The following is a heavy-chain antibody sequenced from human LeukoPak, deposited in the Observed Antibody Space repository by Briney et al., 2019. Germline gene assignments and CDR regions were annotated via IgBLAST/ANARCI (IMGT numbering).Heavy chain of an antibody. J-gene: IGHJ4*02. V-gene: IGHV4-59*01. Sequence: TPSETLSLTCTVSGGSISSYYWSWIRQPPGKGLEWIGNIYYSGTANYNPSLKSRVIISVDTSKNQFSLKLSPVTAADTAVVGVDDSGNIIKYFFDYWGQGTLVTVSS. D-gene: IGHD4-23*01. CDR3: DDSGNIIKYFFDY. CDR1: GGSISSYY. CDR2: IYYSGTA.